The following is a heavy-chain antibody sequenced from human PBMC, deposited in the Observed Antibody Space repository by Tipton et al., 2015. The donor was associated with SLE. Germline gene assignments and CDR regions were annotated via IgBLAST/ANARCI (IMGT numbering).Heavy chain of an antibody. CDR1: GFTFSSYS. CDR2: ISSSSSTI. D-gene: IGHD1-1*01. V-gene: IGHV3-48*01. J-gene: IGHJ4*02. Sequence: GSLRLSCAASGFTFSSYSMNWVRQAPGKGLEWVSYISSSSSTIYYADSVKGRFTISRDNAKNSLYLQMNSLRAEDTAVYYCARDDGIDWNHGDYWGQGTLVTVSS. CDR3: ARDDGIDWNHGDY.